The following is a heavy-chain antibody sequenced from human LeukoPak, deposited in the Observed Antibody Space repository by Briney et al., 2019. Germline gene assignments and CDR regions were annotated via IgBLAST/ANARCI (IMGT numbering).Heavy chain of an antibody. Sequence: SETLSLTCAVYGGSFSGYYWSWIRQPPGKGLEWIGEINHSGSTNYNPSLKSRVTISVDTSKNQFSLKLSSVTAADTAVYYCARHSYGFGVDYWGQGTLVTVSS. D-gene: IGHD5-18*01. V-gene: IGHV4-34*01. CDR1: GGSFSGYY. CDR3: ARHSYGFGVDY. J-gene: IGHJ4*02. CDR2: INHSGST.